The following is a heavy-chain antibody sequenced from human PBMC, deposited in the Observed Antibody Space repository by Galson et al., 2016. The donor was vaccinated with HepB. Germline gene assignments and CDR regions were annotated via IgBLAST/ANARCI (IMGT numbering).Heavy chain of an antibody. J-gene: IGHJ4*02. D-gene: IGHD1-7*01. CDR1: GDSIRGPGYY. V-gene: IGHV4-61*02. Sequence: TLSLTCSVSGDSIRGPGYYWTWIRQPAGKGLEWIGRIHTSGGTDYNPSLAGRVTISADTSKSQFSLRLTSVTAADTAVYYCARDRTGITGFDYWGQGTQVTVSS. CDR2: IHTSGGT. CDR3: ARDRTGITGFDY.